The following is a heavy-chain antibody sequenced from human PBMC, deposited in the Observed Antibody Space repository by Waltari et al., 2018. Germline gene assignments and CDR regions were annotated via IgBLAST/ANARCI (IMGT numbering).Heavy chain of an antibody. D-gene: IGHD3-22*01. CDR1: GFNFKNYG. CDR3: AKCDTSGYYHVFD. Sequence: EVVLLESGGGSVQPGGSLRLSCAGSGFNFKNYGMAWVRPSPGKGLEWVSSISGNGDSTYYADSVKGRFTISRDNSKTTLFLQMNGLRAEDAASYFCAKCDTSGYYHVFDWGQGTAVTVSS. J-gene: IGHJ6*02. V-gene: IGHV3-23*01. CDR2: ISGNGDST.